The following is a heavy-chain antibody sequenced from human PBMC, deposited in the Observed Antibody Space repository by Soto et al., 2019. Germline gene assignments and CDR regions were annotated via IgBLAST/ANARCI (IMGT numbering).Heavy chain of an antibody. V-gene: IGHV3-48*04. J-gene: IGHJ6*02. CDR3: ARDRIYYGMDV. Sequence: PGGSLRLSCAASGFSLSIYRMDWVRQAPGKGLEWISFISSSSSNIYYADSVKGRFTISRDNAKNSLFLQLNSLRAEDTGVYYCARDRIYYGMDVWGQGTTVTVSS. D-gene: IGHD2-15*01. CDR2: ISSSSSNI. CDR1: GFSLSIYR.